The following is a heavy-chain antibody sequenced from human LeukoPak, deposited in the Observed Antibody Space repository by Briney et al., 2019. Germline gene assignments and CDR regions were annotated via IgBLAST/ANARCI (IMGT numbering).Heavy chain of an antibody. D-gene: IGHD1-26*01. Sequence: GGSLRLSCAASGFTFSSYAMSWVRQAPEKGLEWVSAISGSGGSTYYADSVKGRFTISRDNSKNTLYLQMNSLRAEDTAVYYCAKDSGGNYYYYGMDVWGQGTTVTVSS. J-gene: IGHJ6*02. CDR1: GFTFSSYA. V-gene: IGHV3-23*01. CDR2: ISGSGGST. CDR3: AKDSGGNYYYYGMDV.